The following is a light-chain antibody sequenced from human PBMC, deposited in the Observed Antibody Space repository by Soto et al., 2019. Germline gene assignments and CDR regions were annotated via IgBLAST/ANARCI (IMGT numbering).Light chain of an antibody. V-gene: IGKV3-15*01. CDR3: QQSSNWPIT. CDR1: QSISNT. Sequence: EVVMTQSPATLSVSPGERATLSCRASQSISNTLVWYQQKPGQAPRLLISGASTRATGIPARFRGSGSGTDFTLTISSVQSEDFAVYYCQQSSNWPITFGQGTRLEI. J-gene: IGKJ5*01. CDR2: GAS.